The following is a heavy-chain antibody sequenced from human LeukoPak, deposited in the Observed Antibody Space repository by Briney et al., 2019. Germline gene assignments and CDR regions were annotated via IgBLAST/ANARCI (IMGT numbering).Heavy chain of an antibody. D-gene: IGHD3-3*01. CDR2: IIPILGIA. CDR3: ARDPVWSGYSLPFDY. Sequence: SVKVSCKASGGTFSSYAISWVRQAPGQGLEWMGRIIPILGIANYAQKFQGRVTITADKSTRTAYMELSSLRSEDTAVYYCARDPVWSGYSLPFDYWGQGTLVIVFS. V-gene: IGHV1-69*04. J-gene: IGHJ4*02. CDR1: GGTFSSYA.